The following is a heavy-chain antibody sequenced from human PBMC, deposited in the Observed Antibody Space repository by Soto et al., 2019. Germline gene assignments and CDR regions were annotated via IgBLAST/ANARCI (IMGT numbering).Heavy chain of an antibody. CDR3: ARGRDSCLYYFGY. V-gene: IGHV3-13*01. CDR1: GFTFSDYD. D-gene: IGHD2-21*01. Sequence: EVQLVESGGDLVQPGGSLRLSCAASGFTFSDYDMHWVRQVTGKGLEWVSTISTAGDTYYPGYVKGRFIISRQNDQKSLFLQMNSLRADDADVYYCARGRDSCLYYFGYWGQGTLVTVSS. J-gene: IGHJ4*02. CDR2: ISTAGDT.